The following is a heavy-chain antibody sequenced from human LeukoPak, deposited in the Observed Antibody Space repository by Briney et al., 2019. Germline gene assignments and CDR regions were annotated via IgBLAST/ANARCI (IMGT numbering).Heavy chain of an antibody. CDR2: IYYSGST. Sequence: PSETLSLTCTVSGDSIRSYYWSWIRQPPGKGLGWIGYIYYSGSTNYNPSLKGRVTMSMDTSKNQFSLRLSSVIAADTAVYYCARHGHSSSWTLWRFDPWGQGTLVTVSS. V-gene: IGHV4-59*08. D-gene: IGHD3-22*01. CDR1: GDSIRSYY. J-gene: IGHJ5*02. CDR3: ARHGHSSSWTLWRFDP.